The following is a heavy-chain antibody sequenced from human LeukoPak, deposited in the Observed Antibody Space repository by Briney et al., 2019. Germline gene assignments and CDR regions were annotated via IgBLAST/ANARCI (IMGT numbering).Heavy chain of an antibody. Sequence: GGSLRLSCAASGFTFSSYWMHWVRQAPGKGLVWVSRINSDGSSTTYADSVKGRFTISRDNAKDTLYLQMNSLRAEDTAVYYCTRVRYYGSGSWVYFDSWGQGTLVTVSS. CDR2: INSDGSST. V-gene: IGHV3-74*01. CDR3: TRVRYYGSGSWVYFDS. CDR1: GFTFSSYW. J-gene: IGHJ4*02. D-gene: IGHD3-10*01.